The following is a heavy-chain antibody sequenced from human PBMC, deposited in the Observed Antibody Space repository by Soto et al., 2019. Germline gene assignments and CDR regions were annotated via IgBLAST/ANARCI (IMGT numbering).Heavy chain of an antibody. D-gene: IGHD1-26*01. CDR2: IWHDGSNK. J-gene: IGHJ4*02. CDR1: GVIFSNFG. CDR3: AGFYVAAGAAPLEY. Sequence: LRLSCAASGVIFSNFGMHWVRQAPGKGLEWVGIIWHDGSNKYYADSVEGRFTISRDNSKNTVYLQMNSLRGEDTGIYYCAGFYVAAGAAPLEYWGQGTLVTVSS. V-gene: IGHV3-33*01.